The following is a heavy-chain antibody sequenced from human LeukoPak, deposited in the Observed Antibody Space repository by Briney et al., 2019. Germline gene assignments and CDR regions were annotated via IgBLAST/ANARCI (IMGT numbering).Heavy chain of an antibody. CDR2: IDPSDSNT. V-gene: IGHV5-10-1*01. J-gene: IGHJ5*02. D-gene: IGHD1-7*01. CDR3: AQSRITGTTDWFDP. Sequence: GDSLKISCKGSGYRFTSYWISWVRQMPGKGLDWMGRIDPSDSNTNYRPSFQGHVTISADKSISTAYLQWSSLKASDNAMYYCAQSRITGTTDWFDPWGQGTLVTVSS. CDR1: GYRFTSYW.